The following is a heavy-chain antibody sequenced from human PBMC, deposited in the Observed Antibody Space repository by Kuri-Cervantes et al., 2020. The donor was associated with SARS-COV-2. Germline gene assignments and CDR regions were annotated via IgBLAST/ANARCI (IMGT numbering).Heavy chain of an antibody. CDR1: GGSFSGYY. J-gene: IGHJ6*02. CDR2: VNHNGNT. Sequence: SETLSLTCAVYGGSFSGYYWSWIRQPPGKGLEWIGEVNHNGNTNYNPSLKSRVTISVDTSKNQFSLKLSSVTAADTAVYYCARHGDFYRYYYYGMDVWGQGTTVTVSS. D-gene: IGHD3-3*01. V-gene: IGHV4-34*01. CDR3: ARHGDFYRYYYYGMDV.